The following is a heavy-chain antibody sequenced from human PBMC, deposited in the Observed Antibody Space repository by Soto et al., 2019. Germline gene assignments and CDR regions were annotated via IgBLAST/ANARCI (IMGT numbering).Heavy chain of an antibody. CDR1: GGTFSSYA. Sequence: QVQLVQSGAEVKKPGSSVKVSCKASGGTFSSYAISWVRQAPGQGLEWMGGIIPIFGTANYAQKFQGRVTITADESTSTAYMELRSLRSEDTAVDSCARALYGGNSGENYYFDYWGQGTLVTVSS. CDR3: ARALYGGNSGENYYFDY. CDR2: IIPIFGTA. J-gene: IGHJ4*02. D-gene: IGHD4-17*01. V-gene: IGHV1-69*01.